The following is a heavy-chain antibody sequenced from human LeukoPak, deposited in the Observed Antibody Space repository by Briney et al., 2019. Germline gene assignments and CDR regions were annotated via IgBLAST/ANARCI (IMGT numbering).Heavy chain of an antibody. J-gene: IGHJ3*02. CDR1: GFTFRSYW. Sequence: GGSLRLSCAASGFTFRSYWMYWVRQAPGKGLVWVSRINSDGSSTSYADSVKGRFTISRDNAKNTLYLQMNSLRAEDTAVYYCSSLYSPGAFDIWGQGTVVTVSS. V-gene: IGHV3-74*01. CDR3: SSLYSPGAFDI. CDR2: INSDGSST. D-gene: IGHD5-12*01.